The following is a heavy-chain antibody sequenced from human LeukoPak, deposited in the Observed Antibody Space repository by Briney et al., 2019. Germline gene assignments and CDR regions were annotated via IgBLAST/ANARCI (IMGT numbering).Heavy chain of an antibody. CDR2: ISSNGGST. CDR3: AIDFCSGDSCLDY. Sequence: VGSLRLSCAASGFTVSIYTMYWVRQAPGKGLEYVSGISSNGGSTYYAHSVRGRFTISRDNSKNTLYLQMGSLRAEDMAVYYCAIDFCSGDSCLDYWGQGSLVTVSS. J-gene: IGHJ4*02. D-gene: IGHD2-15*01. CDR1: GFTVSIYT. V-gene: IGHV3-64*01.